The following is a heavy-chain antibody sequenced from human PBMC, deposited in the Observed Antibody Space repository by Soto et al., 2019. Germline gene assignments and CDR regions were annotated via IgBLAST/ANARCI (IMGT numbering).Heavy chain of an antibody. J-gene: IGHJ4*02. D-gene: IGHD6-13*01. V-gene: IGHV2-5*02. CDR3: AYRYWAASGTRYYFDY. CDR2: IYWDDDK. Sequence: SGPTLVNPTQTLTLTCTFSGFSFTTDGMGVGWIRQPPGKALEWLALIYWDDDKRYSPSLKSRLTITKDASRNQVVLTLTNMDHADTATYYCAYRYWAASGTRYYFDYWGQGTLVTVSS. CDR1: GFSFTTDGMG.